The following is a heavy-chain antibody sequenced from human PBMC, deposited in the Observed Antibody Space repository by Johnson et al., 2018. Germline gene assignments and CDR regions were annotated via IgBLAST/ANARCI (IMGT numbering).Heavy chain of an antibody. V-gene: IGHV5-51*01. CDR2: IWPGDSDT. D-gene: IGHD1-26*01. CDR1: GYRFSDNW. CDR3: AKQRERGTSYMDV. J-gene: IGHJ6*04. Sequence: VQLVESGAEVRKPGESLKISCKASGYRFSDNWIGWVRQKPGEGLEWMGIIWPGDSDTKYSPSFLGHVTISADRSISTVSLQCSSLKASDSAMYYCAKQRERGTSYMDVWGGGTTVTVSS.